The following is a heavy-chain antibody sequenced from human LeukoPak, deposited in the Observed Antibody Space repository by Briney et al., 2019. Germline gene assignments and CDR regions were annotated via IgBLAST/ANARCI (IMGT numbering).Heavy chain of an antibody. Sequence: GGSLRLSCAPSGFTVSSNYKRWVRQAPGKGLEWVSVIYSGGSTYYADSVKGRFTISRDNSKNTLYLQMNSLRAEDTAVYYCAGITMVRGVITWGQGTLVTVSS. CDR3: AGITMVRGVIT. D-gene: IGHD3-10*01. V-gene: IGHV3-53*01. CDR1: GFTVSSNY. CDR2: IYSGGST. J-gene: IGHJ5*02.